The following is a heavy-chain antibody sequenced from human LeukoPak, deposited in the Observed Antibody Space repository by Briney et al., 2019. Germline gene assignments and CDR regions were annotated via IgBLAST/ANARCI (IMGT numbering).Heavy chain of an antibody. V-gene: IGHV3-21*01. CDR2: ISSSSSYI. CDR1: GFTFSSYS. CDR3: ARALLETDEVFDY. J-gene: IGHJ4*02. D-gene: IGHD1-1*01. Sequence: PGGSLRLSCAASGFTFSSYSMNWVRQAPGKGLEWVSSISSSSSYIYYADSVKGRFTISRDNAKNSLYLQMNSLRAEDTAVYYCARALLETDEVFDYWGQGTLVTVSS.